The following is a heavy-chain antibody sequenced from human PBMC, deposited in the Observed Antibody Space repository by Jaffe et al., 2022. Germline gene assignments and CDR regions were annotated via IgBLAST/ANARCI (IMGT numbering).Heavy chain of an antibody. J-gene: IGHJ4*02. CDR3: ARGRPPDFYGSGPRVYYFDY. CDR1: GGSINSGSYY. Sequence: HVQLQESGPGLVKPSQTLSLTCTVSGGSINSGSYYWSWIRQPAGKGLEWIGRMYTSGSTNYNPSLKSRVTISVDTSKNQFSLKLSSVTAADTAVYYCARGRPPDFYGSGPRVYYFDYWGQGTLVTVSS. CDR2: MYTSGST. D-gene: IGHD3-10*01. V-gene: IGHV4-61*02.